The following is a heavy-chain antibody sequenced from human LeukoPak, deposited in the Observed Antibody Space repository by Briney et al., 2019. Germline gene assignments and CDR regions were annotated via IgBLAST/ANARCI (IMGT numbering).Heavy chain of an antibody. V-gene: IGHV3-53*01. CDR2: IYSGGST. CDR1: RFTVSSNY. CDR3: ARQYAGDAFDI. Sequence: PGGSLRLSCAASRFTVSSNYLSWVRQAPGKGLDWVSAIYSGGSTFYADSVKGRFVISRDNSKNTLSLQMNSLRAEDTAVYYCARQYAGDAFDIWGQGTLVTVSS. J-gene: IGHJ3*02.